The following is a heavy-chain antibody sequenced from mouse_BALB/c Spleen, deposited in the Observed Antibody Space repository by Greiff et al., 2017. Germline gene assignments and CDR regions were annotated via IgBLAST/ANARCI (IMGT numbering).Heavy chain of an antibody. CDR1: GFTFSSYA. V-gene: IGHV5-12-1*01. D-gene: IGHD2-4*01. J-gene: IGHJ3*01. Sequence: DVKLVESGGGLVKPGGSLKLSCAASGFTFSSYAMSWVRQTPEKRLEWVASISSGGGSTYYPDTVKGRFTISRDNAKNTLYLQMSSLKSEDTAMYYCARPRIYYDYDWFAYWGQGTLVTVSA. CDR2: ISSGGGST. CDR3: ARPRIYYDYDWFAY.